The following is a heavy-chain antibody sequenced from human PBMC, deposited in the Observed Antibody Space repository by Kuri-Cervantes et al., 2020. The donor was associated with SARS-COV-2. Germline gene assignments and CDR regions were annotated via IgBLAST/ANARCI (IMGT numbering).Heavy chain of an antibody. D-gene: IGHD3-16*01. CDR2: INWNGGST. Sequence: GGSLRLSCAASGFTFDDYGMSWVRQAPGKGLEWVSGINWNGGSTGYADSVKGRFTISRDNSKNTLYLQMGSLRAEDMAVYYCARMGEPYYMDVWGKGTTVTVSS. V-gene: IGHV3-20*04. CDR3: ARMGEPYYMDV. CDR1: GFTFDDYG. J-gene: IGHJ6*03.